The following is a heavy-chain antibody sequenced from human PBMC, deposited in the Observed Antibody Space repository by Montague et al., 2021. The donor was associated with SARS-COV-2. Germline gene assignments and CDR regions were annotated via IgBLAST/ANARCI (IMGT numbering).Heavy chain of an antibody. V-gene: IGHV3-53*01. CDR1: GFTLSSNY. CDR3: ARGGSHLGELSFDY. Sequence: SLRLSCAGSGFTLSSNYMTWVRQTPGKRLQWVSVIYGANTYYADSVKGRFTISRDDSRNTLHLQMDSLRADDTAVYFCARGGSHLGELSFDYWGQGTLVTVPS. J-gene: IGHJ4*02. D-gene: IGHD3-16*02. CDR2: IYGANT.